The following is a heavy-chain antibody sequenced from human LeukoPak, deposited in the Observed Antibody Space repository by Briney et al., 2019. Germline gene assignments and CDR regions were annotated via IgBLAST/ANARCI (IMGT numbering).Heavy chain of an antibody. D-gene: IGHD3-9*01. CDR1: GGTFSSYA. CDR2: IIPILGIA. Sequence: GASVKVSCKASGGTFSSYAISWVRQAPGQGLEWMGRIIPILGIANYAQKFQGRVTITADKSTSTAYMELSSLRSEDTAVYYCARDPLRYYDILPGPGYYYYGMDVWGQGTTVTVSS. J-gene: IGHJ6*02. V-gene: IGHV1-69*04. CDR3: ARDPLRYYDILPGPGYYYYGMDV.